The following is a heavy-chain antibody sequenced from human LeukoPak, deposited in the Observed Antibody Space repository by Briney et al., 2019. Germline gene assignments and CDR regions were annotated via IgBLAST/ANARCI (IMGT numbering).Heavy chain of an antibody. Sequence: GGSLRLSCAASGFTFSSYEMNWVRQAPGKGLEWVSYISSSGSTIYYADSVKGRFTISRDNAKNSLYLQMNSLRAEDTAVYYCARGCSSTSCPGDYWGQGTLVTVSS. CDR3: ARGCSSTSCPGDY. CDR1: GFTFSSYE. D-gene: IGHD2-2*01. J-gene: IGHJ4*02. CDR2: ISSSGSTI. V-gene: IGHV3-48*03.